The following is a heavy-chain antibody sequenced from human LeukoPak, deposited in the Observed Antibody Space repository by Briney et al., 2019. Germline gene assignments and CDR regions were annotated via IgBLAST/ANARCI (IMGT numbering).Heavy chain of an antibody. V-gene: IGHV3-30*04. CDR1: GFTFSSYA. D-gene: IGHD6-13*01. CDR2: ISYDGSNK. J-gene: IGHJ5*02. Sequence: GRSLRLSCAASGFTFSSYAMHWVRQAPGKGLEWVAVISYDGSNKYYADSVKGRFTISRDNSKNTLYLQMNGLRAEDTAVYYCARDEAAANWFDPWGQGTLVTVSS. CDR3: ARDEAAANWFDP.